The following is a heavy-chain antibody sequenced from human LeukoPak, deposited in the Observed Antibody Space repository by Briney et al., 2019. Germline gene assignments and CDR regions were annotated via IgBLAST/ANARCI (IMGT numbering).Heavy chain of an antibody. Sequence: SVKVSRKASGGTFSSYAISWVRQAPGQGLEWMGGIIPIFGTANYAQKFQGRVTITADKSTSTAYMELSSLRSEDTAVYYCARDENPYSSSWYRAPHYWGQGTLVTVSS. CDR3: ARDENPYSSSWYRAPHY. CDR2: IIPIFGTA. CDR1: GGTFSSYA. J-gene: IGHJ4*02. D-gene: IGHD6-13*01. V-gene: IGHV1-69*06.